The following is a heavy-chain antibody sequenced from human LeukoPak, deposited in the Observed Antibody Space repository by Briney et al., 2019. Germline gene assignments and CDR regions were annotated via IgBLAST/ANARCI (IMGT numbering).Heavy chain of an antibody. CDR3: ASDHRGTYYYYMDV. CDR1: GFTFSDYY. CDR2: ISSSGSTI. V-gene: IGHV3-11*04. Sequence: GGSLRLSCAASGFTFSDYYMSWIRQAPGKGLEWVSYISSSGSTIYYADSVKGRFTTSRDNAKNSLYLQMNSLRAEDTAVYYCASDHRGTYYYYMDVWGKGTTVTVSS. D-gene: IGHD1-1*01. J-gene: IGHJ6*03.